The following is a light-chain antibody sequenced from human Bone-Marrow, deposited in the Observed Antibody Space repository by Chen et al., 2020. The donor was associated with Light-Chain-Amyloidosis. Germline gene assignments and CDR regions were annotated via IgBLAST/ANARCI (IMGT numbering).Light chain of an antibody. Sequence: QSVLTQPPSVSGAPGQRVTISCTWSRSNIGAPYDVHWYQQLPGTAPKLLIYSNNTRPAGVPDRFAGSKAGSSASLASTGLRADDAADYYCQSYDTRLRGSVFGGGTRLTVL. J-gene: IGLJ2*01. CDR3: QSYDTRLRGSV. CDR2: SNN. CDR1: RSNIGAPYD. V-gene: IGLV1-40*01.